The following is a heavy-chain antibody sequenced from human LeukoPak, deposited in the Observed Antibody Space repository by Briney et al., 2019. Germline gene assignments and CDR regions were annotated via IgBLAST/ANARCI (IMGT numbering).Heavy chain of an antibody. J-gene: IGHJ4*02. CDR3: ARYDYGDYDPFDY. CDR1: GFTFSDYS. V-gene: IGHV3-11*04. CDR2: ISSSGSTI. Sequence: SGGSLRLSCAASGFTFSDYSMSWIRQAPGKGLEWVSYISSSGSTIYYADSVKGRFTISRDNAKNSLYLQMNSLRAEDTAVYYCARYDYGDYDPFDYWGQGTLVTVSS. D-gene: IGHD4-17*01.